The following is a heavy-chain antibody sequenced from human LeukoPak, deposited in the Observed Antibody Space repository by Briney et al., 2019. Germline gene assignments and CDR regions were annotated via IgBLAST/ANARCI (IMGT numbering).Heavy chain of an antibody. CDR1: GFTFSTYG. J-gene: IGHJ3*02. D-gene: IGHD3-22*01. V-gene: IGHV3-30*18. Sequence: GGSLRLSCAASGFTFSTYGMHWVRQAPGKGLEWVAVISYDGSNKYYVDSVKGRFTISRDNSKNTLYLQMNTLRAEATAVYYCAKDYYGSSGYLDDFDIWGQGTMVTVSS. CDR3: AKDYYGSSGYLDDFDI. CDR2: ISYDGSNK.